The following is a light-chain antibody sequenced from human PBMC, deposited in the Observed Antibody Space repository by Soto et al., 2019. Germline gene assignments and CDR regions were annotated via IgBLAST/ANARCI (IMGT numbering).Light chain of an antibody. J-gene: IGKJ1*01. V-gene: IGKV1-39*01. CDR3: QESFSNSCT. CDR1: QNIYTY. CDR2: AAS. Sequence: IQMTQSPSSLSASVGDRVTITCRASQNIYTYLNWYQQKPGKAPKLLIHAASTLQRGGPSGFSGSGSVTDFTLTLNSLQPEHLATYYCQESFSNSCTFGQGTKVEI.